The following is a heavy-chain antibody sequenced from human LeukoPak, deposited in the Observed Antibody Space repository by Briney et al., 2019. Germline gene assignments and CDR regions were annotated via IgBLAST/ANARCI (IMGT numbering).Heavy chain of an antibody. V-gene: IGHV3-74*01. D-gene: IGHD2-15*01. CDR3: TRRVSATRWFDP. CDR1: GFTLSSHW. CDR2: INSDGSTI. J-gene: IGHJ5*02. Sequence: PGGSLRLSCAASGFTLSSHWMHWVRQAPGKGLVWVSRINSDGSTINYADSVKGRFTISRDNAENTLYLQMNSLRVEDTAVYYCTRRVSATRWFDPWGQGTLVTVSS.